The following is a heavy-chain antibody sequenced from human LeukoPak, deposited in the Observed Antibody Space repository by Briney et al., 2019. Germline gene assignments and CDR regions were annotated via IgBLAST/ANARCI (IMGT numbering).Heavy chain of an antibody. D-gene: IGHD5-18*01. J-gene: IGHJ6*02. Sequence: GGSLRLSCAASGFTFSSYSMNWVRQAPGKGLEWVSYISSSSSTIYYADSVKGRFTISRDNAKNSLYLQMNSLRAEDTAVYYCARDLYSYGAYYYYGMDVWGQGTTVTVSS. CDR2: ISSSSSTI. CDR3: ARDLYSYGAYYYYGMDV. CDR1: GFTFSSYS. V-gene: IGHV3-48*04.